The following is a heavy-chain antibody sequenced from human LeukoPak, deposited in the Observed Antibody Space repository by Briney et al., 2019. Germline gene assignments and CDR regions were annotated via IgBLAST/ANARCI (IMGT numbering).Heavy chain of an antibody. CDR2: IRTTAEGAKYA. Sequence: TGGSLRLFCAASGFTFTDYPMNWVRQAPGKGLEWISNIRTTAEGAKYAYYADSVKGRVTISRDDGKNTLYLHMNSLRDDDTAVYYCAADKRYAFDYWGQGILVTVSS. V-gene: IGHV3-48*02. D-gene: IGHD3-9*01. J-gene: IGHJ4*02. CDR3: AADKRYAFDY. CDR1: GFTFTDYP.